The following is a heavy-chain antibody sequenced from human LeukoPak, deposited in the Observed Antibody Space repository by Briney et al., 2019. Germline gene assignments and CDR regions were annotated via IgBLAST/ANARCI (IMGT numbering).Heavy chain of an antibody. J-gene: IGHJ4*01. CDR3: ARGGTYYPCIDY. CDR1: GYSFSTTY. V-gene: IGHV1-18*01. D-gene: IGHD1-26*01. CDR2: ISAYNGGT. Sequence: ASVRVSCKASGYSFSTTYINWVRQAPGQGLEWMGRISAYNGGTAYAQKFQGRVTMATDSSTTTAYMDLASLRSDDTAVYYCARGGTYYPCIDYWGQGTLVTVSS.